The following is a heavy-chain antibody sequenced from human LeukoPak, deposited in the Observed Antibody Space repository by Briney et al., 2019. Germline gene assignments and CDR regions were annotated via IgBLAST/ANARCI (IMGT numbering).Heavy chain of an antibody. J-gene: IGHJ4*02. Sequence: GGSLRLSCAASGFTFSSYEMNWVRQAPGKGLEWVSYISSSGSTICYADSVKGRFTISRDNAKNSLYLQMNSLRAEDTAVYYCARDAPHYYDSSGYHDYWGQGTLVTVSS. CDR2: ISSSGSTI. CDR1: GFTFSSYE. CDR3: ARDAPHYYDSSGYHDY. V-gene: IGHV3-48*03. D-gene: IGHD3-22*01.